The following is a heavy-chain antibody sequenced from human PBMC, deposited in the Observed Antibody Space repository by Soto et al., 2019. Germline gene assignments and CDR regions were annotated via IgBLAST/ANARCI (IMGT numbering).Heavy chain of an antibody. Sequence: SETLSLTCTVSGGSISNYYLSWTRQPPGTGLEWIVYIYNSGISNYNPSLKSRVTMSVDTSKNQFSLKLRSVTAADTAVYYCARYYCTGGSRYRTNWFDPWGQGTLVTVSS. CDR2: IYNSGIS. CDR3: ARYYCTGGSRYRTNWFDP. V-gene: IGHV4-59*01. CDR1: GGSISNYY. J-gene: IGHJ5*02. D-gene: IGHD2-15*01.